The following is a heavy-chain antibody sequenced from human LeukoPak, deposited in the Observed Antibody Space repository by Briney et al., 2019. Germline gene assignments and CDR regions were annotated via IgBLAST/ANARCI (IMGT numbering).Heavy chain of an antibody. Sequence: GGSLRLSCAASGFTFSSYAMSWVRQAPGKGLEGVSAISGSGGSTYYADSVKGRFTISRDNSKNTLYLQMNSLRAEDTAVYYCARDLSSSYYFDYWGQGTLVTVSS. V-gene: IGHV3-23*01. CDR1: GFTFSSYA. CDR2: ISGSGGST. D-gene: IGHD6-13*01. J-gene: IGHJ4*02. CDR3: ARDLSSSYYFDY.